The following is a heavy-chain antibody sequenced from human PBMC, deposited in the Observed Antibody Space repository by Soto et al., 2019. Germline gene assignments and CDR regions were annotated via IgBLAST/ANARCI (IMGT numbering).Heavy chain of an antibody. D-gene: IGHD3-9*01. Sequence: QVQLVQSGAEVKKPGSSVKVSCKASGGTFSSYAITWVRQAPGQGLEWMGGIIPIFGTANYAQKFQGRVTISEDECSSTAYMEQSSLRSEETAVYYCARDTQLTGLDFWGQGTLVTVCS. CDR2: IIPIFGTA. CDR3: ARDTQLTGLDF. CDR1: GGTFSSYA. J-gene: IGHJ4*02. V-gene: IGHV1-69*01.